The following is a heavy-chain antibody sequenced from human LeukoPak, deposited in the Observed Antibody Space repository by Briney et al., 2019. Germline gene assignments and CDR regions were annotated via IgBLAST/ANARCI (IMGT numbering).Heavy chain of an antibody. CDR1: GGSFSGYY. CDR3: ARRKTITMIRGGWFDP. Sequence: SETLSLTCAVYGGSFSGYYWSWIRQPPGKGLEWIGEINHSGSTNYNPSLKSRVTISVDTSKNQFSLKLSSVTAADTAVYYCARRKTITMIRGGWFDPWGQGTLVTVSS. CDR2: INHSGST. D-gene: IGHD3-22*01. V-gene: IGHV4-34*01. J-gene: IGHJ5*02.